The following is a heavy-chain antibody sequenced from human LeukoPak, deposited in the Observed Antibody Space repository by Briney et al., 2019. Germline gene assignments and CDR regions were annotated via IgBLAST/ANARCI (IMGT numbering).Heavy chain of an antibody. J-gene: IGHJ3*02. CDR1: GFTVSSNY. CDR3: ARDIVCITIFGVELRDAFDI. D-gene: IGHD3-3*01. V-gene: IGHV3-66*02. Sequence: GGSLRLSCAASGFTVSSNYMSWVRQAPGKGLEWVSVIYSGGSTYYADSVKGRFTISRDNSKNTLYLQMNSLRAEDTAVYYCARDIVCITIFGVELRDAFDIWGQGTMVTVSS. CDR2: IYSGGST.